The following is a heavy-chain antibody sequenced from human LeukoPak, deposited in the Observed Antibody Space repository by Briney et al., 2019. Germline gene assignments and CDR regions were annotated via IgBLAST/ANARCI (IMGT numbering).Heavy chain of an antibody. CDR1: GFTFYDYG. CDR2: INWNGGST. V-gene: IGHV3-20*04. J-gene: IGHJ4*02. D-gene: IGHD2-2*01. CDR3: ARVLYCSSTSCSYFDY. Sequence: SGGSLRLSCAASGFTFYDYGMSWVRHAPGKGLEWVSGINWNGGSTGYADSVKGRFTISRDNAKNSLYLQMNSLRAEDTALYYCARVLYCSSTSCSYFDYWGQGTLVTVSS.